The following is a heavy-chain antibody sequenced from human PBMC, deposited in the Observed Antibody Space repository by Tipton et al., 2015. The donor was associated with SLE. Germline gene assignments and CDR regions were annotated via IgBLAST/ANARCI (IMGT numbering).Heavy chain of an antibody. Sequence: SLRLSCAASEFTFSRYWMSWVRQAPGKGLEWVANINQDGSEKNYVDSVRGRFTISRDNANNSLYLQMNSLRAEDTAVYYCARGRWEPIAWGQGTLVTVSS. CDR3: ARGRWEPIA. J-gene: IGHJ5*02. CDR2: INQDGSEK. V-gene: IGHV3-7*01. D-gene: IGHD1-26*01. CDR1: EFTFSRYW.